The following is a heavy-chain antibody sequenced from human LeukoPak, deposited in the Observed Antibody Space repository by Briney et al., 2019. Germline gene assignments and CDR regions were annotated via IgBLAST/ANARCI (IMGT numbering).Heavy chain of an antibody. V-gene: IGHV4-4*02. Sequence: SGSLSLTCTVSGDSINSLDLWSWVRQPPGKGLEWIGEMYLSGTTHSNPSVKSRVTISIDKSKNQFFLNLSSVTAADTAVYYCAGLVGRYSSGLYYYYFDYWGQGTLVTVSS. CDR3: AGLVGRYSSGLYYYYFDY. CDR2: MYLSGTT. D-gene: IGHD3-22*01. J-gene: IGHJ4*02. CDR1: GDSINSLDL.